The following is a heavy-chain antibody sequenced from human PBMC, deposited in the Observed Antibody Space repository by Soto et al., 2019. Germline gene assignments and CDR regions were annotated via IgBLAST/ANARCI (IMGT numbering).Heavy chain of an antibody. V-gene: IGHV1-69*04. CDR3: ARETRPPPHYCSGGSCSMAIDY. CDR1: GGTFSSYT. J-gene: IGHJ4*02. D-gene: IGHD2-15*01. Sequence: ASVKVSCKASGGTFSSYTISWVRQAPGQGLEWMGRIIPILGIANYAQKFQGRVTITADKSTSTAYMELSSLRSEDTAVYYCARETRPPPHYCSGGSCSMAIDYWGQGTLVTVSS. CDR2: IIPILGIA.